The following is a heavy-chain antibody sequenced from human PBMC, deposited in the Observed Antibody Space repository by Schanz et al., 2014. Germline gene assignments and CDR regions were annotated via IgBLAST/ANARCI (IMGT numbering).Heavy chain of an antibody. CDR3: VSQTGSPNY. D-gene: IGHD6-13*01. V-gene: IGHV3-30*03. CDR1: GFTFSTYA. Sequence: VQLLESGGGLVQPGGSLRLSCAASGFTFSTYAMHWVRQAPGKGLEWVALVSSDGNNDYYTDSVKGRFTISRDNSKNTVHLQMNSLRAEDTAVYFCVSQTGSPNYWGQGTLVTVSS. J-gene: IGHJ4*02. CDR2: VSSDGNND.